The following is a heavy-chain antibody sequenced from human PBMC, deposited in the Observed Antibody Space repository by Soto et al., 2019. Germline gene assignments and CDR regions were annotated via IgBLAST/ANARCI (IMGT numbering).Heavy chain of an antibody. J-gene: IGHJ5*02. CDR2: IYYSGST. Sequence: QVQLQESGPGLVKPSETLSLTCTVSGGSISSYYWSWIRQPPGKGLEWIGYIYYSGSTNYNPSLESRVTXXVXTXXNQFSLKRSSVTAADTAVYYCARGWYNWPYYRFDPWGQGTLVPVSS. D-gene: IGHD1-20*01. V-gene: IGHV4-59*01. CDR1: GGSISSYY. CDR3: ARGWYNWPYYRFDP.